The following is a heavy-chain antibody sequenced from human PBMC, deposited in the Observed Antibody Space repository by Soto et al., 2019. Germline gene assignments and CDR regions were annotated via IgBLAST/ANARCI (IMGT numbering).Heavy chain of an antibody. D-gene: IGHD1-1*01. CDR3: ASRSEVKYTGAFDI. V-gene: IGHV1-2*02. CDR2: INPNSGGT. J-gene: IGHJ3*02. CDR1: GYTFTGYY. Sequence: GASVKVSCKASGYTFTGYYMHWVRQAPGQGLEWMGWINPNSGGTNYAQKFQGRVTMTRDTSISTAYMELSRLRSDDTAVYYCASRSEVKYTGAFDIWGQATMVTVSS.